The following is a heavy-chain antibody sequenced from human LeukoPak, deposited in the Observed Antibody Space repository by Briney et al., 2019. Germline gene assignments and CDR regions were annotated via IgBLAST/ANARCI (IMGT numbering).Heavy chain of an antibody. CDR1: GFTFSSYW. D-gene: IGHD3-10*01. J-gene: IGHJ6*04. CDR2: IKQDGTEE. V-gene: IGHV3-7*03. Sequence: GGSLRLSCAASGFTFSSYWMTWVRQAPGTGLEWVASIKQDGTEENYVDSERGRFTISRDNAKNSLFLQMGGLRAEDTAVYYCASHYGSGHGYYYYGMDVWGKGTTVIVSP. CDR3: ASHYGSGHGYYYYGMDV.